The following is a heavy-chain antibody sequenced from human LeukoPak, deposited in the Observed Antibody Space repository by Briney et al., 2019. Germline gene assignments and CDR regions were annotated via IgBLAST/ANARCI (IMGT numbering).Heavy chain of an antibody. D-gene: IGHD3-9*01. J-gene: IGHJ4*02. CDR3: ARSPHILTGENFDY. CDR1: AYTFTGYY. CDR2: INLKSGGT. V-gene: IGHV1-2*02. Sequence: ASVEVSCKASAYTFTGYYMHWVRQAPGQGLEWMGWINLKSGGTNYAQKFQGRVTMTRDTSISTAYMELSRLRSDDTAVYYCARSPHILTGENFDYWGQGTLVTVSS.